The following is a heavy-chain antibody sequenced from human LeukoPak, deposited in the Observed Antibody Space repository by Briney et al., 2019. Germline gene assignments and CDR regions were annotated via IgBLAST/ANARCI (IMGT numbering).Heavy chain of an antibody. V-gene: IGHV1-69*05. CDR3: ARDLNNHFRSGAFDI. J-gene: IGHJ3*02. CDR2: IIPIFGTA. D-gene: IGHD2-15*01. Sequence: GASVKVSCKASGGTFSSYAISWVRQAPGQGLGWMGGIIPIFGTANYAQKFQGRVTITTDESTSTAYMELSSLRSEDTAVYYCARDLNNHFRSGAFDIWGQGTMVTVSS. CDR1: GGTFSSYA.